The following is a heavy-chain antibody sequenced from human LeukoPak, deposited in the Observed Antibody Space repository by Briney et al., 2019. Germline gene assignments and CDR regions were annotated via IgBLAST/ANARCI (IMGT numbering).Heavy chain of an antibody. CDR3: ANEVHYYDSRGYSNHFDY. Sequence: SETLPVTRAVYGGSFSGYYWSWIRQPPGKGLEWIGEINHSGSTNYNPSLKSRVTISVDTSKNQFSLKLSSVTAADTAVYYCANEVHYYDSRGYSNHFDYWVQGTVVTVSS. J-gene: IGHJ4*02. CDR1: GGSFSGYY. D-gene: IGHD3-22*01. V-gene: IGHV4-34*01. CDR2: INHSGST.